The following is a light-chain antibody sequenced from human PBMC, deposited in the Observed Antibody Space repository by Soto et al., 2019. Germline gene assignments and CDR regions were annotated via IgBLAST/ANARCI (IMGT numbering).Light chain of an antibody. CDR2: GAS. CDR1: RSVSTN. J-gene: IGKJ4*01. CDR3: QQYDKSLPPVT. Sequence: DIILTQSPAIVSVSPGERATLSCRASRSVSTNLAWYQHKHGQAPRLLIYGASTRVTDIPARFSGSGSGSVVTLTINYLKSEDFGVYYCQQYDKSLPPVTFGGGTKVEI. V-gene: IGKV3-15*01.